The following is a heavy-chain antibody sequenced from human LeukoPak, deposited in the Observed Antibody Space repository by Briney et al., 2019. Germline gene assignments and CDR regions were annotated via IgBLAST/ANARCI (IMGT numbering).Heavy chain of an antibody. D-gene: IGHD7-27*01. V-gene: IGHV5-51*01. CDR1: GCSFTSYW. J-gene: IGHJ4*02. Sequence: GESLKISCKGSGCSFTSYWIGWVRQMSGKGLEWMGIIYPGDSDTRYSPSFQGQVTTSADKSTSTAYLQWSSLKASDTAMYYCARLSDRNWGHPPDYWGQGTLVTVSS. CDR2: IYPGDSDT. CDR3: ARLSDRNWGHPPDY.